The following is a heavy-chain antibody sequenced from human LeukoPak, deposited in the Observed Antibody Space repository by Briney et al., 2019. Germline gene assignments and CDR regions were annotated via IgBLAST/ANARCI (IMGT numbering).Heavy chain of an antibody. CDR1: GFTFSSYG. V-gene: IGHV3-33*06. CDR3: AKDPRSGIVATDYFDY. D-gene: IGHD5-12*01. Sequence: RPGGSLRLSCAASGFTFSSYGMHWVRQAPGKGLEWVAVIWYDGSNKYYADSVKGRFTISRDNSKNTLYLQMNSLRAEDTAVYYCAKDPRSGIVATDYFDYWGQGTLVTVSS. CDR2: IWYDGSNK. J-gene: IGHJ4*02.